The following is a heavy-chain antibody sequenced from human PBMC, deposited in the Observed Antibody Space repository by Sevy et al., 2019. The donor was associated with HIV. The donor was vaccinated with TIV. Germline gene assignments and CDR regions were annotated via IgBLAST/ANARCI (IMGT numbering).Heavy chain of an antibody. CDR2: ISGVSSTI. V-gene: IGHV3-48*02. CDR1: GFTFSTYS. Sequence: GGSLRLSCAASGFTFSTYSFNWVRQTPGKGLEWLSFISGVSSTIFYADSVKGRFTISRDNAKNSLYLQINSLRDEDTAVYYCATQRKPGIAVRPLGFDSWGQGTLVTVSS. D-gene: IGHD6-6*01. J-gene: IGHJ4*02. CDR3: ATQRKPGIAVRPLGFDS.